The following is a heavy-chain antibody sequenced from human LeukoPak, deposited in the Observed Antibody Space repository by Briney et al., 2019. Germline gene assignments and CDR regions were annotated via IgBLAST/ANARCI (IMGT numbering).Heavy chain of an antibody. CDR3: ARGGSLGY. J-gene: IGHJ4*02. Sequence: GGFLSLSCAASGFTFSSYEMNWVRQAPGKGLEWVSKISSSGSAIYYADSVKGRFTISRDNAKSTLYLQMNSLRAEDTAVYYCARGGSLGYWGQGTLVTVSS. CDR1: GFTFSSYE. CDR2: ISSSGSAI. D-gene: IGHD6-19*01. V-gene: IGHV3-48*03.